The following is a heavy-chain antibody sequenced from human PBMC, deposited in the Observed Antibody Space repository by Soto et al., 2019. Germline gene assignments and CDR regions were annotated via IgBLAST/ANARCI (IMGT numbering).Heavy chain of an antibody. D-gene: IGHD1-26*01. CDR3: ASQVGATTVINDY. V-gene: IGHV4-30-4*01. J-gene: IGHJ4*02. CDR1: GGSISSGDYY. Sequence: LCGGSISSGDYYWSWIRQPPGKGLEWIGYIHYSGSTYYNPSLKSRVTISVDTSKNQFSLKLSSVTAADTAVYYCASQVGATTVINDYWGQGTLVTVSS. CDR2: IHYSGST.